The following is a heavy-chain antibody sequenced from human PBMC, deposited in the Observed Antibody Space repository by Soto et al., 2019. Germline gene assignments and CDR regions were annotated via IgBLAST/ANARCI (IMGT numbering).Heavy chain of an antibody. J-gene: IGHJ4*02. V-gene: IGHV4-34*01. D-gene: IGHD2-8*01. CDR3: ARCQGGYCTNGVCYPIMRQDLDY. Sequence: QVQLQQWGAGLLKPSETLSLTCAVYGGSFSGYYWSWIRQPPGKGLEWIGEINHSGSTNYNPSLKSRVTIAVDTSKNQFSLKLSSVTAADTAVYYCARCQGGYCTNGVCYPIMRQDLDYWGQGTLVTVSS. CDR2: INHSGST. CDR1: GGSFSGYY.